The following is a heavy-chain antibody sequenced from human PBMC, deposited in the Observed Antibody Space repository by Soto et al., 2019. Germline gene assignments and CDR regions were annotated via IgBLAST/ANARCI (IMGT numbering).Heavy chain of an antibody. D-gene: IGHD6-19*01. V-gene: IGHV3-23*01. CDR1: GFTFSSSA. Sequence: EVQLLDSGGGLVQPGGSLRLSCAASGFTFSSSAMSWVRQAPGKGLEWVSAVSGSGGTTYYADSVRGRFTNSRDNSKNTLYLQMNSLRAEDTAIYFCARCTVDTIVTSGWCHYLDPWGQGTRVTVSS. J-gene: IGHJ5*02. CDR2: VSGSGGTT. CDR3: ARCTVDTIVTSGWCHYLDP.